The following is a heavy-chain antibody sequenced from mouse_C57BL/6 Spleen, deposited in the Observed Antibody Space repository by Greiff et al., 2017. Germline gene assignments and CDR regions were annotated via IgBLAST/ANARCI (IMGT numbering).Heavy chain of an antibody. J-gene: IGHJ2*01. D-gene: IGHD2-1*01. CDR1: GFTFSDSG. CDR3: ARSYYGNYFDY. V-gene: IGHV5-17*01. Sequence: EVHLVESGGGLVKPGGSLKLSCAASGFTFSDSGMHWVRQAPEKGLEWVAYISSGSSTIYYADTVKGRFTISRDNAKNTLFLQMTSLRSEDTAMYYCARSYYGNYFDYGGQGTTLTVSS. CDR2: ISSGSSTI.